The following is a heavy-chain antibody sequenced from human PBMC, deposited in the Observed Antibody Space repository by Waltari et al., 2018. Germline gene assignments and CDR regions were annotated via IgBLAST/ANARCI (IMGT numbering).Heavy chain of an antibody. Sequence: QVQLVQSGAEVEKPGASVKVSCKASGYTFTGYYMHWVRQAPGQGLEWMGWINPKSGGTNYAQKFQGRVTMTRDTSISTAYMELSRLRSDDTAVYYCATAYYYDSSGYLTEYFQHWGQGTLVTVSS. V-gene: IGHV1-2*02. J-gene: IGHJ1*01. CDR1: GYTFTGYY. CDR2: INPKSGGT. CDR3: ATAYYYDSSGYLTEYFQH. D-gene: IGHD3-22*01.